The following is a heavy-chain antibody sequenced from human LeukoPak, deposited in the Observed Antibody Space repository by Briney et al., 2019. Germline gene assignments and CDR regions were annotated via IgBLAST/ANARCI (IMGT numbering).Heavy chain of an antibody. CDR3: AREVRDVVVPAAIPDGADDAFDI. V-gene: IGHV1-3*01. Sequence: GGSLRLSCAASGFTFTSYAMHWVRQAPGQRLEWTGWINAGNGNTKYSQKFQGRVTITRDTSASTAYMELSSLRSEDTAVYYCAREVRDVVVPAAIPDGADDAFDIWGQGTMVTVSS. CDR2: INAGNGNT. CDR1: GFTFTSYA. J-gene: IGHJ3*02. D-gene: IGHD2-2*01.